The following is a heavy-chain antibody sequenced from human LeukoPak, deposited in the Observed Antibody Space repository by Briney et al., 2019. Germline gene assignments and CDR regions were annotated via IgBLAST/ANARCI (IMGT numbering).Heavy chain of an antibody. CDR2: IDWDDDK. V-gene: IGHV2-70*01. Sequence: SGPALVKPTQTLALTCTFSGFSLSTSGMCVSWIRQPPGKALEWLALIDWDDDKYYSTSLKTRLTIPKDTSKNQVVLTMTNMDPVDTATYYCARNTYYYGSGSYVEDYWGQGTLVTVSS. CDR3: ARNTYYYGSGSYVEDY. CDR1: GFSLSTSGMC. D-gene: IGHD3-10*01. J-gene: IGHJ4*02.